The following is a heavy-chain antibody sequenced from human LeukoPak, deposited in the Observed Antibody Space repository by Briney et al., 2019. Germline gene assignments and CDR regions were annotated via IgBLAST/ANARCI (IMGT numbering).Heavy chain of an antibody. CDR1: GFPFSSYA. Sequence: PGGSLRLSCVVSGFPFSSYAMSWVRQAPGKGLEWVSSISGRSTDIYYADSVKGRFTISRDNAKNSVFLQINNLRAEDTAIYYCARRGYYDSSGYDYWGQGTLVTVSS. J-gene: IGHJ4*02. CDR3: ARRGYYDSSGYDY. D-gene: IGHD3-22*01. CDR2: ISGRSTDI. V-gene: IGHV3-21*06.